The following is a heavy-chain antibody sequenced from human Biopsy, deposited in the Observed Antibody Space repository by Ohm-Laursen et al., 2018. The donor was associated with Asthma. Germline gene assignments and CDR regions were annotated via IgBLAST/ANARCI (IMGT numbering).Heavy chain of an antibody. D-gene: IGHD7-27*01. CDR2: ISYTGSA. CDR1: GGSMSSSSYY. Sequence: VTLSLTCTVSGGSMSSSSYYWGWIRQPPGKGLEWMGSISYTGSAYHNPSLKSRATISVDTSKNHFSLKLSSVTAADTAVYYCARHWDWGSYFDYWGQGTPVTASS. CDR3: ARHWDWGSYFDY. V-gene: IGHV4-39*01. J-gene: IGHJ4*02.